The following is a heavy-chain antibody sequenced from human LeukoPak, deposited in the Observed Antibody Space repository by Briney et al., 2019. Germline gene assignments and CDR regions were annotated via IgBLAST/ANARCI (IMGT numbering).Heavy chain of an antibody. J-gene: IGHJ3*02. CDR1: GYPISSSNY. CDR2: IYYSGGI. Sequence: PSETLSLTCAVSGYPISSSNYWVWIRQPPGKGLEWIGHIYYSGGIYYNPSLKSRVTMSVDTSKNQFSQKLSSVTAVDTAVYYCARKATTGPTKAAFDIWGQGTMVTVSS. CDR3: ARKATTGPTKAAFDI. D-gene: IGHD4-17*01. V-gene: IGHV4-28*05.